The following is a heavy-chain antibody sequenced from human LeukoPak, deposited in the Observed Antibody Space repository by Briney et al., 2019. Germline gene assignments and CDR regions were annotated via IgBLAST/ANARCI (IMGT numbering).Heavy chain of an antibody. Sequence: PGGSLRLSCAASGFTFSSYAMSWVRQAPGKGLEWVSAISGSGGSTYYAGSVKGRFTISRDNSKNTLYLQMNSLRAEDTAVYYCAKSGMTTDLYYGMDVWGQGTTVTVSS. V-gene: IGHV3-23*01. CDR3: AKSGMTTDLYYGMDV. D-gene: IGHD4-17*01. CDR2: ISGSGGST. J-gene: IGHJ6*02. CDR1: GFTFSSYA.